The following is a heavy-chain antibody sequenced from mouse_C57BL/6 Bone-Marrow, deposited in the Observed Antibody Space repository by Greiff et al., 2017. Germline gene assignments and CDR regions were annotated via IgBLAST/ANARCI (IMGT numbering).Heavy chain of an antibody. D-gene: IGHD2-5*01. J-gene: IGHJ4*01. CDR3: ARPDYSNYGDDYAMDY. V-gene: IGHV1-55*01. Sequence: VQLQQPGAELVKPGASVKMSCKASGYTFTSYWITWVKQRPGQGLEWIGVIYPGSGSTNYHEKFKSKATLTVDTSSSTAYMQLSSLTSVDSAVYDFARPDYSNYGDDYAMDYWGQGTSVTVSS. CDR2: IYPGSGST. CDR1: GYTFTSYW.